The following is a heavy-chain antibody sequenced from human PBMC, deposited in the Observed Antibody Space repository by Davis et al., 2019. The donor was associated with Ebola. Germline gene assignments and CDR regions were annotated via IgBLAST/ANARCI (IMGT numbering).Heavy chain of an antibody. D-gene: IGHD5-18*01. Sequence: GESLKISCEGSDFSFSSYWLGWVRQPPGKGLEWVANIAQDGVETSFAENLKGRFTISRDNAKMSVTLQMTSLRAEDTAVYYCTRGAHTYGVTNNWFDPWGQGTLVTVSS. J-gene: IGHJ5*02. CDR1: DFSFSSYW. V-gene: IGHV3-7*01. CDR3: TRGAHTYGVTNNWFDP. CDR2: IAQDGVET.